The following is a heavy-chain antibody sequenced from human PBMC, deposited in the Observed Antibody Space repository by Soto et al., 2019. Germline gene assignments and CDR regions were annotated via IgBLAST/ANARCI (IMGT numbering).Heavy chain of an antibody. CDR1: GYSFSFYW. Sequence: GESLKICCKSAGYSFSFYWIGWVRQLPGKGLEWMAIMYPDDSDISYNPSFEAHVTISADKSTSTAFLQWSSLKATDTAMYYCATAYGYDFENSNYYRDAFDIWGQGTLVTVSS. CDR3: ATAYGYDFENSNYYRDAFDI. CDR2: MYPDDSDI. V-gene: IGHV5-51*01. J-gene: IGHJ3*02. D-gene: IGHD3-22*01.